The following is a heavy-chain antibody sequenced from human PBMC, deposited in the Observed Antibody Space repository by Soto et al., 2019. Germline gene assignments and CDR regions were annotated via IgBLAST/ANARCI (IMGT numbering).Heavy chain of an antibody. CDR1: GFTFTDAW. D-gene: IGHD2-2*01. J-gene: IGHJ4*02. V-gene: IGHV3-15*01. CDR3: TTDGGVVPTTISGY. Sequence: GGSLRLSCAASGFTFTDAWMNWVRQAPGKGLEWVGRIKSKTDGGTTDYAAPVKGRFTISRDDSKNTLDLQMNSLKTEDTAVYYCTTDGGVVPTTISGYWGQGTLVTVSS. CDR2: IKSKTDGGTT.